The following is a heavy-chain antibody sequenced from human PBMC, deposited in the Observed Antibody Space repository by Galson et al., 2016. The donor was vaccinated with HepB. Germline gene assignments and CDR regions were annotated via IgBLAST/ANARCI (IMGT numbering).Heavy chain of an antibody. CDR3: AREGRSSRFFKPLDY. J-gene: IGHJ4*02. CDR2: ISDDGTNI. Sequence: SLRLSCAASGFIFSNYAMHWVRQAPGKGLEWMSLISDDGTNIYYADSVKGRFTISRDNSKDTLYLQMNSLRTEDTATYYCAREGRSSRFFKPLDYWGQGTLVTVSS. CDR1: GFIFSNYA. V-gene: IGHV3-30*04. D-gene: IGHD6-19*01.